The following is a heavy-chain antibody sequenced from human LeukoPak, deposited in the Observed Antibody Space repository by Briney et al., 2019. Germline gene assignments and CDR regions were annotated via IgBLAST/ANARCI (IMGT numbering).Heavy chain of an antibody. J-gene: IGHJ4*02. CDR3: ARPPYSSSWYYGLYYFDY. D-gene: IGHD6-13*01. Sequence: SETLSLTCAVYGVSFSGYYWSWIRQPPGKGLEWIGEINHSGSTNYNPSLKSRATISVDTSKNQFSLKLSSVTAADTAVYYCARPPYSSSWYYGLYYFDYWGQGTLVTVSS. V-gene: IGHV4-34*01. CDR2: INHSGST. CDR1: GVSFSGYY.